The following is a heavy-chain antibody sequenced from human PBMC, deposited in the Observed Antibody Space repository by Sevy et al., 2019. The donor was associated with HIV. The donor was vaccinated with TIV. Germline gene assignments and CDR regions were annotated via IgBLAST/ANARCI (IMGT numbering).Heavy chain of an antibody. CDR3: AREERTGTTTSFDY. V-gene: IGHV3-33*01. CDR2: IWFDGSNK. D-gene: IGHD1-7*01. CDR1: GFTFSDYG. Sequence: GGSLRLSCAASGFTFSDYGMHWVRQAPGKGLEWVAVIWFDGSNKYYGDSVKGRFTISRDSSKNTLFLQMNSLRVDDTAVYDCAREERTGTTTSFDYWGQGALVTVSS. J-gene: IGHJ4*02.